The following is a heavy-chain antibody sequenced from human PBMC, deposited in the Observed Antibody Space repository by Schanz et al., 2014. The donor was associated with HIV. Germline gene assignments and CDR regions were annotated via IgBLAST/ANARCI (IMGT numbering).Heavy chain of an antibody. J-gene: IGHJ4*02. D-gene: IGHD3-3*01. CDR3: TTRRVLGVVQDF. CDR1: GFTFSSYG. Sequence: QVQLVESGGGVVQPGRSLRLSCAASGFTFSSYGMHWVRQAPGKGLEWVAVISYDGSNKYYADSVKGRLTISRDNSKNTLYLQMNSLKTEDTAVYFCTTRRVLGVVQDFWGRGTLVTVSS. CDR2: ISYDGSNK. V-gene: IGHV3-30*03.